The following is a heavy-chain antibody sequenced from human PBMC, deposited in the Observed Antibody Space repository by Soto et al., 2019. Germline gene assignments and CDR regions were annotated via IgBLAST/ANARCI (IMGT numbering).Heavy chain of an antibody. CDR3: AHEPAAGSSEGRCDY. Sequence: QITLKESGPTLVKPTQTLTLTCTFSGFSLSTSGVGVGWIRQPPGKALEWIALIYWDDDNRYNPSLKNRLTITKDTSNNQVVLTMTDMDPVDTATYYCAHEPAAGSSEGRCDYWGQGTLVTVSS. CDR1: GFSLSTSGVG. V-gene: IGHV2-5*02. CDR2: IYWDDDN. D-gene: IGHD6-13*01. J-gene: IGHJ4*02.